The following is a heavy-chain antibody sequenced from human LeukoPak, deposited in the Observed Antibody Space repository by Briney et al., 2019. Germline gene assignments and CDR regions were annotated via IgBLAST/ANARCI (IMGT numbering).Heavy chain of an antibody. J-gene: IGHJ4*02. CDR2: IDYDSSHI. CDR3: ARDPLRYLRVGHYDY. V-gene: IGHV3-21*01. CDR1: GFTFSTSA. D-gene: IGHD3-9*01. Sequence: GGSLGLSCAASGFTFSTSAMNWVRQVPGKGLEWVSSIDYDSSHIYYAASVRGRFTISRDNARNSVCLQMNSLRVEDTAVYYCARDPLRYLRVGHYDYWGQGTLVAVSS.